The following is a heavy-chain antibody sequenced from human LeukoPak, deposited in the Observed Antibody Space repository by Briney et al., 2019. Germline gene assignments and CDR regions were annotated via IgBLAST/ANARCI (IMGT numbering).Heavy chain of an antibody. CDR3: ARDRGYCGGDCLRSDL. CDR1: GGSVNNYY. D-gene: IGHD2-21*02. J-gene: IGHJ2*01. CDR2: IYYSGST. Sequence: SETLSLTCTVYGGSVNNYYLNWIRQPPGKGLEWVGYIYYSGSTDYHPSLKSRVTISVDTSKNQFSLKLRSVTAADTAVYYCARDRGYCGGDCLRSDLWGRGTLVTVSS. V-gene: IGHV4-59*02.